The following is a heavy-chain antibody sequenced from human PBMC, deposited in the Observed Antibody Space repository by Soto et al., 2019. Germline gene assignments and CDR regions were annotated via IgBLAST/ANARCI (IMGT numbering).Heavy chain of an antibody. CDR2: IIPILGIA. CDR1: GGTFSSYT. CDR3: AREGDSSGYVGVSWFDP. V-gene: IGHV1-69*04. J-gene: IGHJ5*02. Sequence: SVKVSCKASGGTFSSYTISWVRQAPGQGLEWMGRIIPILGIANYAQKFQGRVTITADKSTSTAYMELSSLRSEDTAVYYCAREGDSSGYVGVSWFDPWGQGTLVTVSS. D-gene: IGHD3-22*01.